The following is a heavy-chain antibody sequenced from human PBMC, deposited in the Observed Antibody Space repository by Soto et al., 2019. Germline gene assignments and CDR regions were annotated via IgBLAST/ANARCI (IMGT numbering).Heavy chain of an antibody. D-gene: IGHD5-18*01. CDR3: ARTRYSYGSTNFDY. CDR1: GGSISSGGYY. CDR2: IYYSGST. Sequence: PSETLSLTCTVSGGSISSGGYYWSWIRQHPGKGLEWIGYIYYSGSTYYSPSLKSRVTISVDTSKNQFSLKLSSVTAADTAVYYCARTRYSYGSTNFDYWGQGTLVTVSS. J-gene: IGHJ4*02. V-gene: IGHV4-31*03.